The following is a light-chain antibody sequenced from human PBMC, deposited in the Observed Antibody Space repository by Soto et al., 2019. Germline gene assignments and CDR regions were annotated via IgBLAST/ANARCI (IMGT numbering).Light chain of an antibody. V-gene: IGLV2-8*01. CDR3: SSHAGIINVV. CDR2: EVT. CDR1: RSDVGGYNY. J-gene: IGLJ3*02. Sequence: QSVLTQPPFASGSPGQSVTISCTGTRSDVGGYNYVSWYQQHPGKAPKLIIYEVTKRPSGVPDRFSGSKSGNTASLTVSGLLAEDEADYYCSSHAGIINVVFGGGTKLTVL.